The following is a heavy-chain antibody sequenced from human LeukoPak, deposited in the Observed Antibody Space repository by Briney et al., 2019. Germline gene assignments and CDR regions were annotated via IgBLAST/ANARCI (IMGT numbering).Heavy chain of an antibody. CDR3: ATGSGWYSVEYFQH. CDR2: ISYDGSNK. V-gene: IGHV3-30*04. D-gene: IGHD6-19*01. CDR1: GFTFSSYA. J-gene: IGHJ1*01. Sequence: GWSLRLSCAASGFTFSSYAMHWVRQAPGKGLEWVAVISYDGSNKYYADSVKGRFTISRDNSKNTLYLQMNSLRAEDTAVYYCATGSGWYSVEYFQHWGQGTLVTVSS.